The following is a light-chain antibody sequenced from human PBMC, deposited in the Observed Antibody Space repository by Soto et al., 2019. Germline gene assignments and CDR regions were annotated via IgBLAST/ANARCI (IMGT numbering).Light chain of an antibody. V-gene: IGKV1-9*01. CDR2: AAS. CDR1: QVISTS. CDR3: QQFNTYPFT. Sequence: IQLTQSPSSLSASVRDRVTITCRASQVISTSLAWYQQKPGKAPKLLIYAASTLQSGVPSRFSGNGSGADFTLTISSLQPEDFATYYCQQFNTYPFTFGPGTTVDFK. J-gene: IGKJ3*01.